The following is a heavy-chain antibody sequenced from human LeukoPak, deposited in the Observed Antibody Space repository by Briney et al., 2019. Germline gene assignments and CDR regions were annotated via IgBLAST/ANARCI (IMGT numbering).Heavy chain of an antibody. D-gene: IGHD5-24*01. V-gene: IGHV4-59*01. CDR2: INYSGST. J-gene: IGHJ5*02. Sequence: SETLSLTCTVPRDSIRSYYWSWIRQPPGKGLEWIGYINYSGSTNYNPSLKSRVTISVDTSKNQFSLKLSSVTAADTAVYYCAREEIRSWFDPWGQGTLVTVSS. CDR1: RDSIRSYY. CDR3: AREEIRSWFDP.